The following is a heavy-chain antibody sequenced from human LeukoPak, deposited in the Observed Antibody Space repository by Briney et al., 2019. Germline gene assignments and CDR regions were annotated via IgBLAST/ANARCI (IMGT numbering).Heavy chain of an antibody. D-gene: IGHD5-24*01. CDR1: GGSISSYY. CDR3: AKSREEIRGLDAFDI. J-gene: IGHJ3*02. V-gene: IGHV4-59*12. Sequence: SETLSLTCTVSGGSISSYYWSWIRQSPGKGLEWIGYIYYSGSTNYNPSLKSRVTISVDTSKNQFSLKLSSLTAADTAVYYCAKSREEIRGLDAFDIWGQGTMVTVSS. CDR2: IYYSGST.